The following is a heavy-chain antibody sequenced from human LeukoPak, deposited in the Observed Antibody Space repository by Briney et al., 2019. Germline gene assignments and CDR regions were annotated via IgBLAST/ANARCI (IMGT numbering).Heavy chain of an antibody. D-gene: IGHD3-22*01. CDR3: ARDRSYDSSGYYRNWFDP. Sequence: KTSETLSLTCTVSGGSISSGSYYWSWIRQPAGKGLEWIGRIYTSGSTNYNPSLKSRVTISVDTSKNQFSLKLSSVTAADTAVYYCARDRSYDSSGYYRNWFDPWGQGTLVTVSS. CDR1: GGSISSGSYY. J-gene: IGHJ5*02. CDR2: IYTSGST. V-gene: IGHV4-61*02.